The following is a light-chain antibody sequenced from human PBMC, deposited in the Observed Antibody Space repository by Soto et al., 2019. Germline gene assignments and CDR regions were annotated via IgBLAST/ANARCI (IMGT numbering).Light chain of an antibody. CDR3: SSYAASNNWV. CDR1: SSDVGGYNY. J-gene: IGLJ3*02. CDR2: DVS. V-gene: IGLV2-8*01. Sequence: QSALTQPPSASGSPGQSVTISCTGTSSDVGGYNYVSWYQQHPGKAPKLMIYDVSKRPSGVPDRFSGSKSGNTASLTVSGLQAEDEADFYCSSYAASNNWVFGGGTQLTVL.